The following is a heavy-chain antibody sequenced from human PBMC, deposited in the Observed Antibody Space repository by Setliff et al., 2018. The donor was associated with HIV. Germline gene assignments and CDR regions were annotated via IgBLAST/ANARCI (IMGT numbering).Heavy chain of an antibody. D-gene: IGHD1-1*01. CDR3: ASARIPTGGTSTSLDF. V-gene: IGHV3-43*01. J-gene: IGHJ4*02. Sequence: GGSLRLSCAASGFRFDDDTMHWVRQAPGKGLEWVSLISWDGYNKYYADSVKGRFTISRDNTNNFLYLQMNSLKIDDTALYYCASARIPTGGTSTSLDFWGQGAQVTVSS. CDR2: ISWDGYNK. CDR1: GFRFDDDT.